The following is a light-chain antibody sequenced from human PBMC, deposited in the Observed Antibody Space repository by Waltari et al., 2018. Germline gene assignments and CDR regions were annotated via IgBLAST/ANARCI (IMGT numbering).Light chain of an antibody. J-gene: IGKJ1*01. Sequence: RLTQSPSSIAASTGDRVPITCRASQGVGSYLAWYQQKSGRAPKLLLYASSSLEAEVPSRFGGSGSGTDFTLTISCLQSEDFASYFCQQYYSYPVTFGQGTRV. CDR1: QGVGSY. V-gene: IGKV1-8*01. CDR3: QQYYSYPVT. CDR2: ASS.